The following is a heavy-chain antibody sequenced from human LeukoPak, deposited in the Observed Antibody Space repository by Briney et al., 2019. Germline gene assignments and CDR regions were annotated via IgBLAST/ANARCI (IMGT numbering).Heavy chain of an antibody. CDR2: ISSSSSYI. CDR3: ARGPQVITGTTRGSDFDY. D-gene: IGHD1-20*01. CDR1: GFTFSSYS. J-gene: IGHJ4*02. Sequence: PGGSLRLSCAASGFTFSSYSMNWVRQAPGKGLEWVSSISSSSSYIYYADSVKGRFTISRDNAKNSLYPQMNSLRAADTAVYYCARGPQVITGTTRGSDFDYWGQGTLVTVSS. V-gene: IGHV3-21*01.